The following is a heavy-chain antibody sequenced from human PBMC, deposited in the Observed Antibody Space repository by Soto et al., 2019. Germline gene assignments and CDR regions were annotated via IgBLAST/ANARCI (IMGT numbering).Heavy chain of an antibody. J-gene: IGHJ5*02. CDR3: AKDGGKDGYFGNWFDP. V-gene: IGHV1-46*01. Sequence: ASVKVSCKASGYTFSTYYMHWVRQAPGQGYEWMGMINPSVGSTTYAQKFQGRVTMTADESTTTAYMELSSLRSDDTAVYYCAKDGGKDGYFGNWFDPWGQGTLVTVPQ. CDR1: GYTFSTYY. CDR2: INPSVGST. D-gene: IGHD5-12*01.